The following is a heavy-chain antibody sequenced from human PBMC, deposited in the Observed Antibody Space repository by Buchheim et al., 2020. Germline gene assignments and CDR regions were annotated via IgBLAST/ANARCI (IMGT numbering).Heavy chain of an antibody. D-gene: IGHD6-19*01. J-gene: IGHJ4*02. Sequence: QVQLVESGGGVVQPGRSLRLSCSASGFTFANHGMHWVRQAPGKGLEWLALISYDGSNKYYGESVKGRFTISRDNSKNTVYLQMNSLRVEDTAIYYCARDYFSSGRRMPDFWGQGTL. CDR2: ISYDGSNK. CDR3: ARDYFSSGRRMPDF. V-gene: IGHV3-30*03. CDR1: GFTFANHG.